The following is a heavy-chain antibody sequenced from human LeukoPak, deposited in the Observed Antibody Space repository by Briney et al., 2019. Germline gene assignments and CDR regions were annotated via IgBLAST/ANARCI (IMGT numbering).Heavy chain of an antibody. J-gene: IGHJ4*02. CDR1: GGSISSSRYY. CDR3: ARRTRPYYYDSSGYFDY. V-gene: IGHV4-39*01. D-gene: IGHD3-22*01. Sequence: KPSETLSLTCTVSGGSISSSRYYWGWIRQPPGKGLEWIGSIYYFGSTYYNASLKSRVTISVDTSKNQFSLKLSSVTAADTAVYYCARRTRPYYYDSSGYFDYWGQGTLVTVSS. CDR2: IYYFGST.